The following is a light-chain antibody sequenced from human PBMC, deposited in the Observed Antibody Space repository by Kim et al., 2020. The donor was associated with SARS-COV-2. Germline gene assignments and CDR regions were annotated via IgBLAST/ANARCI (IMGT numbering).Light chain of an antibody. CDR2: GNN. CDR3: ATWDDSLRGVV. Sequence: GQKFTIACSGGNPNIEFYNVYWYQQLLGAAPKVLIRGNNQRPSGVPDRFSGSKSGTSASLAISGLRSEDEADYYCATWDDSLRGVVFGGGTQLTVL. J-gene: IGLJ2*01. V-gene: IGLV1-47*01. CDR1: NPNIEFYN.